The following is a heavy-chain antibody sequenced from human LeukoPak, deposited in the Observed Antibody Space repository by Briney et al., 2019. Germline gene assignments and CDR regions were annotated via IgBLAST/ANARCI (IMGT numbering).Heavy chain of an antibody. CDR2: IWYGGSNT. Sequence: PGGSLRLSCAASGFSFSNYGMHWVRQAQGKGLEWVALIWYGGSNTYYADPVKGRFTISRDNSKNTLYLQMNSLRIEDTAVYYCAKERATIFGLVTGIDDWGQGTLVTVSS. CDR3: AKERATIFGLVTGIDD. CDR1: GFSFSNYG. D-gene: IGHD3-3*01. J-gene: IGHJ4*02. V-gene: IGHV3-30*02.